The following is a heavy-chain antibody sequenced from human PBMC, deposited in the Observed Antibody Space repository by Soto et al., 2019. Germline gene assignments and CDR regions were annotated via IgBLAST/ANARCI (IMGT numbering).Heavy chain of an antibody. D-gene: IGHD3-3*01. V-gene: IGHV1-69*02. Sequence: QVQLVQSGAEVKKPGSSVKVSCKASGGTFSSYTISWVRQAPGQGLEWMGRIIPILGIANYAQKFQGRVTITADKSTSTAYMELSSLRSEDTAVYYCAGGGRHYDFWSWHINWGQGTLVTVSS. J-gene: IGHJ4*02. CDR1: GGTFSSYT. CDR2: IIPILGIA. CDR3: AGGGRHYDFWSWHIN.